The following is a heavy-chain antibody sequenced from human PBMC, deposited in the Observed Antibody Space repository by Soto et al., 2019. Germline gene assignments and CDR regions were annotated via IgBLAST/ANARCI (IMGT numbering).Heavy chain of an antibody. Sequence: QVQLVESGGGLVKPGGSLRLSCAASGFTFSDYYMSWIRQAPGKGLEWVSYISSSGSTIYYADSVKGRFTISMDNAKKSLYMQMNSLRGDDTAVYYCARVERGITIFGVVIPPFDYWGQGTLVTVSS. CDR3: ARVERGITIFGVVIPPFDY. CDR2: ISSSGSTI. CDR1: GFTFSDYY. D-gene: IGHD3-3*01. V-gene: IGHV3-11*01. J-gene: IGHJ4*02.